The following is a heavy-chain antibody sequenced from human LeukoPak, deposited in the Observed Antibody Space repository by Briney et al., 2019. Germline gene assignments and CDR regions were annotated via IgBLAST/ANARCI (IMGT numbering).Heavy chain of an antibody. CDR3: ARRGYFDWLGYYYYYMDV. CDR2: IFYSGST. CDR1: GGSISSHY. D-gene: IGHD3-9*01. V-gene: IGHV4-59*11. Sequence: SETLSLTCTVSGGSISSHYWSWIRQPPGKGLEWIGYIFYSGSTNYNPSLKSRVTISVDTSKNQFSLKLSSVTAADTAVYYCARRGYFDWLGYYYYYMDVWGKGTTVTVSS. J-gene: IGHJ6*03.